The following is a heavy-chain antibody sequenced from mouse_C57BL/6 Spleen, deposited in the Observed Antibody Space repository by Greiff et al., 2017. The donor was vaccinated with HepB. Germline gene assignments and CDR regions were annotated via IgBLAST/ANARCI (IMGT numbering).Heavy chain of an antibody. V-gene: IGHV1-82*01. CDR2: IYPGDGDT. CDR1: GFAFSSSW. J-gene: IGHJ4*01. Sequence: QVQLQQSGPELVKPGASVKISCKASGFAFSSSWMNWVKQRPGKGLEWIGRIYPGDGDTNYDGKFKGKSTLTADTSSSTAYMQLSSLTSEDSAVYCGARLGSSAMDYWGQGTSVTVSS. D-gene: IGHD1-1*01. CDR3: ARLGSSAMDY.